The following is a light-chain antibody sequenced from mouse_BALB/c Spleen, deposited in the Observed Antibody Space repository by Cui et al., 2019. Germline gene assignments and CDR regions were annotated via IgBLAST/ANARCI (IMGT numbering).Light chain of an antibody. J-gene: IGKJ2*01. CDR3: QNGHSFPYT. CDR2: YAS. Sequence: DIVMTQSPATLSVTPGDRVSLSCRASQSISDYLHWYQQKSHESPRLLIKYASQSISGIPSRFSDSGSGSDFTLSINSVEPEDVGVYYCQNGHSFPYTFGGGTKLEIK. V-gene: IGKV5-39*01. CDR1: QSISDY.